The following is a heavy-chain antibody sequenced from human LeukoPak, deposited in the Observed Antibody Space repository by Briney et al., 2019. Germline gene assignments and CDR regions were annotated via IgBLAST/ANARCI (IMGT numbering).Heavy chain of an antibody. D-gene: IGHD5-18*01. J-gene: IGHJ4*02. V-gene: IGHV4-30-4*08. CDR3: AREGTAMVLDY. Sequence: SETLPLTCTVSGGSISSGDYYWSWIRQPPGKGLEWIGYIYYSGSTYYNPSLKSRVTISVDTSKNQFSLKLSSVTAADTAVYYCAREGTAMVLDYWGQGTLVTVSS. CDR1: GGSISSGDYY. CDR2: IYYSGST.